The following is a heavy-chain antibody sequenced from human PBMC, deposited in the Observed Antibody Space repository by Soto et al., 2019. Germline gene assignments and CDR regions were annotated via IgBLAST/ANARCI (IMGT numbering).Heavy chain of an antibody. V-gene: IGHV1-8*01. J-gene: IGHJ4*02. CDR3: VTETRWPYYFDY. CDR2: MNPNSGNT. CDR1: GYTFTSYD. Sequence: QVQLVQSGAEVKKPGASVKVSCKASGYTFTSYDINWVRQATGQGLEWMGWMNPNSGNTGYAQKFQGRVTMTRNTSISTDYMELSSLRSEDTAVYYCVTETRWPYYFDYWGQGTLVTVSS.